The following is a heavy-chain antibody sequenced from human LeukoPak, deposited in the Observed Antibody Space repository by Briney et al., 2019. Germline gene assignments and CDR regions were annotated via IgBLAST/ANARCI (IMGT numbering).Heavy chain of an antibody. CDR1: GFTFSSYR. Sequence: PGGSLRLSCAASGFTFSSYRMNWVRQAPGKGLEWVSSISSSSSYIYYADSVKGRFTISRDNAKNSLYLQMNSLRAEDTAVYYCARARRDDSSGYYYDYWGQGTLVTVSS. CDR2: ISSSSSYI. D-gene: IGHD3-22*01. V-gene: IGHV3-21*01. J-gene: IGHJ4*02. CDR3: ARARRDDSSGYYYDY.